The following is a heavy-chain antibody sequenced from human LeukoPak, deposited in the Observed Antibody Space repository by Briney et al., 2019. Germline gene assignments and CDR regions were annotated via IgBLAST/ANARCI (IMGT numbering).Heavy chain of an antibody. CDR2: INPNSGGT. Sequence: ASVKVSCKASGYTFTGYYMHWVRQAPGQGLEWMGWINPNSGGTNYAQKFQGRVTMTTDTSTSTAYMELRSLRSDDTAVYYCARDPNYDFWSGYYTAVDYWGQGTLVTVSS. D-gene: IGHD3-3*01. CDR3: ARDPNYDFWSGYYTAVDY. CDR1: GYTFTGYY. J-gene: IGHJ4*02. V-gene: IGHV1-2*02.